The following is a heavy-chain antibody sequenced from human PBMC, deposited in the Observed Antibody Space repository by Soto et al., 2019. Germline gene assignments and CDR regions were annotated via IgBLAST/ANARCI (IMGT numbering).Heavy chain of an antibody. CDR2: ISGSGGST. V-gene: IGHV3-23*01. CDR1: GFTFSSYA. Sequence: GGSLRLSCAASGFTFSSYAMSWVRQAPGKGLEWVSAISGSGGSTYYADSVKGRFTISRDNSKNTLYLQMNSLRAEDTAVYYCAKGERDSSSSYYYYYYMDVWGKGTTVTVSS. D-gene: IGHD6-6*01. J-gene: IGHJ6*03. CDR3: AKGERDSSSSYYYYYYMDV.